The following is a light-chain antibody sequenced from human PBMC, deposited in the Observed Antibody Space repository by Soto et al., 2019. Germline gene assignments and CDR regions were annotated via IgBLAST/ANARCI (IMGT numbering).Light chain of an antibody. CDR2: DND. J-gene: IGLJ3*02. V-gene: IGLV1-51*01. CDR3: QSYDSSLIGAV. Sequence: QSVLTQPPSVSAAPGQKVTISCSGSSSNIGNLDVSWYQQLPGTAPKLLIYDNDKRPSGIPDRFSGSKSGTSATLGITGLQTGDEADYYCQSYDSSLIGAVFGGGTKLTVL. CDR1: SSNIGNLD.